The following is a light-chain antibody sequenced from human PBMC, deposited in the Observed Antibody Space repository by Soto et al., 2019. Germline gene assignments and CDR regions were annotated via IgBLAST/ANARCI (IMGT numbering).Light chain of an antibody. J-gene: IGKJ2*03. CDR2: STS. Sequence: IQMIQSPSTLSASLGETVTITCRAGQSISKWLAWYRQKPGQAPVLLIHSTSTLQFGVPSRFSGSGSGTEFTLTISDLQPDDSATYDCQQYNSVSSFGQGTRLVIE. CDR3: QQYNSVSS. CDR1: QSISKW. V-gene: IGKV1-5*01.